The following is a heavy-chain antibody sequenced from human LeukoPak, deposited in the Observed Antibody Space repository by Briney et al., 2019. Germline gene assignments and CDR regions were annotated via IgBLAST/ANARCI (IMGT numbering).Heavy chain of an antibody. CDR1: GYTFTSYD. J-gene: IGHJ6*03. CDR2: MNPNSGNT. CDR3: ARGDYGGSWDYYYYMDV. D-gene: IGHD4-23*01. V-gene: IGHV1-8*01. Sequence: EASVKVSCKASGYTFTSYDINWVRQATGQGLEWMGWMNPNSGNTGYAQKFQGRVTMTRNTSISTAYMELSSLRSEDTAVYYCARGDYGGSWDYYYYMDVWGKGTTVTISS.